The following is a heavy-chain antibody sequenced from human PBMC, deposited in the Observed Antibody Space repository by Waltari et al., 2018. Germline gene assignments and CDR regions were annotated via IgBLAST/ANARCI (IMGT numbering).Heavy chain of an antibody. CDR2: INPNSGGT. CDR3: ARNIRGQQLAPSYGMDV. CDR1: GYTFTGYY. V-gene: IGHV1-2*06. Sequence: QVQLVQSGAEVKKPGASVKVSCKASGYTFTGYYMHWVRQAPGQGLEWMGRINPNSGGTNYAQKFQGRVTMTRDTSISTAYMELSRLRSDDTAVYYCARNIRGQQLAPSYGMDVWGQGTTVTVSS. D-gene: IGHD6-13*01. J-gene: IGHJ6*02.